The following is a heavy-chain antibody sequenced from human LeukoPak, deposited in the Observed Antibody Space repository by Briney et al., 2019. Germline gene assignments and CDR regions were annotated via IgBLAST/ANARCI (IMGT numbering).Heavy chain of an antibody. Sequence: GGSLRLSCAASGFIFNNYGLVWVRQAPGKGLEWVSAINNDGGGTTYADFVKGRFSVSRDNSKNTLFLRMNSLRAEDTALYYCAKGSSGYFFDLWGQGTLVTVSS. CDR3: AKGSSGYFFDL. J-gene: IGHJ4*02. D-gene: IGHD3-22*01. CDR2: INNDGGGT. CDR1: GFIFNNYG. V-gene: IGHV3-23*01.